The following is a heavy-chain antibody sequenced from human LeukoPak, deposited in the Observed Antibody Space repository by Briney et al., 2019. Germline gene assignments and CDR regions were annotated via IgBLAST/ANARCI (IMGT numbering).Heavy chain of an antibody. Sequence: GASVKVSCKASGYTFTGYYMHWVRQAPGQGLEWMGWINPNSGGTNYAQKFQGRVTMTRDTSISTAYMELSRLRSDDTAVYYCARDFKGVRNWFDPWGQGTLVTVSS. D-gene: IGHD2-21*01. J-gene: IGHJ5*02. CDR2: INPNSGGT. CDR3: ARDFKGVRNWFDP. V-gene: IGHV1-2*02. CDR1: GYTFTGYY.